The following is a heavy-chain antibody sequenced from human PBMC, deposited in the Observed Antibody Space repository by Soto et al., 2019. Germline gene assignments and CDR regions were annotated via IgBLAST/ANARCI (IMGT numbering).Heavy chain of an antibody. V-gene: IGHV1-69*04. CDR2: IIPILGIA. CDR1: GGTFSSYT. J-gene: IGHJ4*02. D-gene: IGHD3-9*01. Sequence: SVKVSCKASGGTFSSYTISWVRQAPGRGLEWMGRIIPILGIANYAQKFQGRVTITGDKSTSTAYMELSSLRSEDTAVYYCARDGGYYDILTGYYRQPDYWGQGTLVTVSS. CDR3: ARDGGYYDILTGYYRQPDY.